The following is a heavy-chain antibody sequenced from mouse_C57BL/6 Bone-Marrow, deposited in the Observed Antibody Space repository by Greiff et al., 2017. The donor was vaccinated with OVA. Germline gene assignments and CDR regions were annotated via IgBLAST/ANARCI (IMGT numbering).Heavy chain of an antibody. J-gene: IGHJ3*01. CDR2: INPGSGGT. V-gene: IGHV1-54*01. D-gene: IGHD2-4*01. Sequence: QVQLQQSGAELVRPGTSVKVSCKASGYAFTNYLIEWVKQRPGQGLEWIGVINPGSGGTNYNEKFKGKATLTADKSSSTAYMQLSSLTSEDSAVYFCAREDDYDEEAWFAYWGQGTLVTVSA. CDR3: AREDDYDEEAWFAY. CDR1: GYAFTNYL.